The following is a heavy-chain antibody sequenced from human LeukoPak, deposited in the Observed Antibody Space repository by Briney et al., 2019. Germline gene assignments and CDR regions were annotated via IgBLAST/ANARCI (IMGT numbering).Heavy chain of an antibody. V-gene: IGHV4-4*07. CDR2: IYTSGST. Sequence: VKPSETLSLTCTVSGGSISSYYWSWIRQPAGKGLEWIGRIYTSGSTNYNPSLKSRVTMSVDTSKNQFSLKLSSVTAADTAVYYCAGSNRYQLLSPLDYWGQGTLVTVSS. J-gene: IGHJ4*02. CDR3: AGSNRYQLLSPLDY. CDR1: GGSISSYY. D-gene: IGHD2-2*01.